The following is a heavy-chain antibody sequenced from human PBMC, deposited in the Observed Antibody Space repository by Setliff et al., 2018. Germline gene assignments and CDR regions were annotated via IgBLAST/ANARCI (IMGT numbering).Heavy chain of an antibody. CDR3: ASSSGGNYEAYFDY. CDR2: IKEDGSEK. V-gene: IGHV3-7*01. D-gene: IGHD2-15*01. J-gene: IGHJ4*02. Sequence: GGSLRLSCAASRFTFSNYWMSWVRQAPGKGLEWVANIKEDGSEKYYGDSVKGRFTISRDNSKNTLYLQMNSLSPEDTALYYCASSSGGNYEAYFDYWSQGTLVTVSS. CDR1: RFTFSNYW.